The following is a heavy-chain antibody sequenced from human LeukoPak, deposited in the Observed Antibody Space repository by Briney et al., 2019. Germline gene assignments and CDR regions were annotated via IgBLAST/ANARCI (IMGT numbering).Heavy chain of an antibody. J-gene: IGHJ3*02. V-gene: IGHV3-23*01. Sequence: PGGSLRLSCAASGFTFSSYAMSWVRQAPGKGLEWVSAISGSGGSTYYADSVKGRFTISRDNSKNTLYLQMNSLRAEDTAVYYCAKGIEITMILGGDAFDIWGQGTMVTVSS. D-gene: IGHD3-22*01. CDR2: ISGSGGST. CDR1: GFTFSSYA. CDR3: AKGIEITMILGGDAFDI.